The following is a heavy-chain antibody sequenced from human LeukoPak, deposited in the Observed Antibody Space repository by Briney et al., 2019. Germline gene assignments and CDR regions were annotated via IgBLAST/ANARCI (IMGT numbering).Heavy chain of an antibody. J-gene: IGHJ4*02. V-gene: IGHV1-18*01. CDR1: GYTFTSYG. D-gene: IGHD3-22*01. CDR2: ISAYNGNT. Sequence: ASVKVSCKASGYTFTSYGISWVRQAPGHGLEWMGWISAYNGNTNYAQKLQGGVTMTTDTSTSTAYMELRSLRSDDTAVYYCARETYYYDSSGSTEDYWGQGTLVTVSS. CDR3: ARETYYYDSSGSTEDY.